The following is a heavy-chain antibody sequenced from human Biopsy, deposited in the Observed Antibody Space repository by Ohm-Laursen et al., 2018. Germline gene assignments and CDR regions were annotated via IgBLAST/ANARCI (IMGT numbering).Heavy chain of an antibody. J-gene: IGHJ4*02. CDR3: AGDINNWNVNY. Sequence: ASVKVSCKVSGYTLTDLSMHWVRQAPGKGLEWMGGFAPKNGKTIYAQKFQGRVTMTEDTSTDTAYMELSNLRSEDTAVYYCAGDINNWNVNYWGQGTQVIVSS. CDR1: GYTLTDLS. D-gene: IGHD1-20*01. V-gene: IGHV1-24*01. CDR2: FAPKNGKT.